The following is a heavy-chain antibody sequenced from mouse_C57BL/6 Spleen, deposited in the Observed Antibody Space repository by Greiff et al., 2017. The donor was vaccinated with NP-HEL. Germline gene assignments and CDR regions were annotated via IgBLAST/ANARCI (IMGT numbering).Heavy chain of an antibody. CDR1: GFTFSSYG. CDR3: ASQATVVASDWYFDV. CDR2: ISSGGSYT. D-gene: IGHD1-1*01. J-gene: IGHJ1*03. V-gene: IGHV5-6*01. Sequence: EVQLVESGGDLVKPGGSLKLSCAASGFTFSSYGMSWVRQTPDKRLEWVATISSGGSYTYYPDSVKGRFTISRDNAKNTLYLQMSSLKSEDTAMYYCASQATVVASDWYFDVWGTGTTVTVSS.